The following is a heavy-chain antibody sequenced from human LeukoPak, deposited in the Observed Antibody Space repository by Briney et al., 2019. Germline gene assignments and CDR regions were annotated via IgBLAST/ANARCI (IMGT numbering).Heavy chain of an antibody. CDR1: GGSISSSSYY. Sequence: SETLSLTCTVSGGSISSSSYYWGWIRQPPGKGLEWIGSIYYSGSTYYNPSLESRVTISVDTSKNQFSLKLSSVTAADTAVYYCATWAVRYSYARDDAFDIRGQGTMVTVSS. CDR3: ATWAVRYSYARDDAFDI. J-gene: IGHJ3*02. D-gene: IGHD5-18*01. CDR2: IYYSGST. V-gene: IGHV4-39*01.